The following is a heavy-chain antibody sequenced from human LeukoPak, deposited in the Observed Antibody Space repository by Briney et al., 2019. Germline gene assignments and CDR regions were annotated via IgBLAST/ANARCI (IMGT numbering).Heavy chain of an antibody. J-gene: IGHJ4*02. Sequence: SETLSLTCAVSGYSISSGYYWGWIRQSPGKGLEWIGSIYHSGSTYYNPSLKSRVTISVDTSKNQFSLKLSSVTAADTAVYYCARLERFGESPFDYWGQGTLVTVSS. CDR1: GYSISSGYY. CDR3: ARLERFGESPFDY. CDR2: IYHSGST. D-gene: IGHD3-10*01. V-gene: IGHV4-38-2*01.